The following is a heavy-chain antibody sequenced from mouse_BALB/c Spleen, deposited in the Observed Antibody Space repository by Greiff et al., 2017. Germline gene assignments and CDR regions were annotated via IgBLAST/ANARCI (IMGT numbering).Heavy chain of an antibody. CDR3: ARGEYGNYMAY. CDR2: ISYDGSN. Sequence: VQLKESGPGLVKPSQSLSLTCSVTGYSITSGYYWNWIRQFPGNKLEWMGYISYDGSNNYNPSLKNRISITRDTSKNQFFLKLNSVTTEDTATYYCARGEYGNYMAYWGQGTLVTVSA. CDR1: GYSITSGYY. J-gene: IGHJ3*01. D-gene: IGHD2-10*02. V-gene: IGHV3-6*02.